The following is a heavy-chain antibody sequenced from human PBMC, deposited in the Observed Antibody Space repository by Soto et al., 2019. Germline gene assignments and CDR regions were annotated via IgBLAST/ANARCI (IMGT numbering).Heavy chain of an antibody. Sequence: GASVKVSCKASGYTFTSYYMHWVRQAPGQGLEWMGIINPSGGSTSYAQKYQGRVTMTRDTSTSTVYMEQSSLRSEDTAVYYCARDRDGTISKTYYYMDVWGKGTTVTVSS. CDR2: INPSGGST. CDR3: ARDRDGTISKTYYYMDV. V-gene: IGHV1-46*03. J-gene: IGHJ6*03. D-gene: IGHD1-26*01. CDR1: GYTFTSYY.